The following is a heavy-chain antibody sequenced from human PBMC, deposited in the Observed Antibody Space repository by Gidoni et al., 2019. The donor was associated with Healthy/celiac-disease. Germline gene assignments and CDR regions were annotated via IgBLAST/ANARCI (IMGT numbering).Heavy chain of an antibody. V-gene: IGHV1-8*01. Sequence: QVQLVQSGAEVKKPGASVKVSCKASGYPFTSYDINWVRQATGQGLELMGWMNSNSGNTGDAQKFQGRVTMTRNTSISTAYMELSSLRSEDTAVYYCARVLYCGGDCYYFDYWGQGTLVTVSS. D-gene: IGHD2-21*02. CDR2: MNSNSGNT. CDR1: GYPFTSYD. J-gene: IGHJ4*02. CDR3: ARVLYCGGDCYYFDY.